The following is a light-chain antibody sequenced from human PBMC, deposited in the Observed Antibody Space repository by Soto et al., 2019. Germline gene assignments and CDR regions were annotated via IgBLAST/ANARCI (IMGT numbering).Light chain of an antibody. CDR3: QQFGGSPRT. J-gene: IGKJ1*01. CDR2: GAS. Sequence: EIVLTQSPGTLSLSPGERATLSCRASESVSDNYLAWYQQRSGQAPRLVIYGASSRASAVPDRFSGSGSGTDFTLTISRLEPADFAVYYCQQFGGSPRTFGQGTKVDIK. CDR1: ESVSDNY. V-gene: IGKV3-20*01.